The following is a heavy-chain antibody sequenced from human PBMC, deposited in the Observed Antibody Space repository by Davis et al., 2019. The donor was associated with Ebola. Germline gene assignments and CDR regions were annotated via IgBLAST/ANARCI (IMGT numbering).Heavy chain of an antibody. D-gene: IGHD3-3*01. J-gene: IGHJ6*04. CDR1: GGSFSGYY. CDR2: INHSGST. Sequence: MPGGSLRLSCAVYGGSFSGYYWSWIRQPPGRGLEWIGEINHSGSTNYNPSLKSRVTISVDKSKNQFSLKLSSVTAADTAVYYGARKYYDFWSGYVWGKGTTVTVSS. V-gene: IGHV4-34*01. CDR3: ARKYYDFWSGYV.